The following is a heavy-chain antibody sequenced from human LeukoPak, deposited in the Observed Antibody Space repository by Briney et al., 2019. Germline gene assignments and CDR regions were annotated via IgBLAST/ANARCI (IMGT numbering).Heavy chain of an antibody. CDR1: GYSFTSYW. D-gene: IGHD2-8*01. Sequence: KDGESLKISCKGSGYSFTSYWIGWVRQMPGKGLEWMGIIYPGDSDTRYSPSFQGQVTISADKSISTAYLQWSSLKASDTAMYYCARLGTDVRYIVLMVYGPFDYWGQGTLVTVSS. CDR2: IYPGDSDT. CDR3: ARLGTDVRYIVLMVYGPFDY. J-gene: IGHJ4*02. V-gene: IGHV5-51*01.